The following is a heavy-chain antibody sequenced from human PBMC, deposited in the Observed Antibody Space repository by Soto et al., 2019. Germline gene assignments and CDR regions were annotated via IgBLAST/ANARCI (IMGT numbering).Heavy chain of an antibody. CDR3: ARVLQYGSILFDY. CDR2: ISGSGGST. D-gene: IGHD3-10*01. CDR1: GFTFSSYA. V-gene: IGHV3-23*01. Sequence: GGSLRLSCAASGFTFSSYAMSWVRQAPGKGLEWVSAISGSGGSTYYADSVKGRFTISRDNAKKSLYLQMNSLRAEDTAVYYCARVLQYGSILFDYWGQGTLVTVSS. J-gene: IGHJ4*02.